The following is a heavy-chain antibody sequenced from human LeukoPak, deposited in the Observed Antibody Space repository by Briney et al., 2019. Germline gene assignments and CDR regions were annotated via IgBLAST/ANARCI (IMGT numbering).Heavy chain of an antibody. Sequence: ASVKVSCKASGYTFTSYYMHWVRQAPGRGLEWMGIINPSGGSTSYAQKFQGRVTMTRDTSTTTVYMELRSLRSEDTAVYSCARETDIASAANYFDYWGLGTLVTVSS. V-gene: IGHV1-46*01. CDR3: ARETDIASAANYFDY. CDR1: GYTFTSYY. J-gene: IGHJ4*02. CDR2: INPSGGST. D-gene: IGHD6-13*01.